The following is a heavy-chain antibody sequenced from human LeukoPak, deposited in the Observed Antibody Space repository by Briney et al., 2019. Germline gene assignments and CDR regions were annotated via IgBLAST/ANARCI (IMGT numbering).Heavy chain of an antibody. V-gene: IGHV1-18*01. CDR2: ISGYSGNT. J-gene: IGHJ4*02. D-gene: IGHD3-22*01. CDR1: GYTFTSYG. Sequence: ASVKVSCKASGYTFTSYGISWVRQAPGQGLEWMGWISGYSGNTNYAQKLQGRVTMTTDTSTSTAYMDLRSLRSDDTAVYYCARDRHRRHYYDSSLHPPLDYWGQGTLVTVSS. CDR3: ARDRHRRHYYDSSLHPPLDY.